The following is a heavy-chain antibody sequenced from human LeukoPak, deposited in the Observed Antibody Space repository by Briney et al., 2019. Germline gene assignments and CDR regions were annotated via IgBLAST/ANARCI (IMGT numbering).Heavy chain of an antibody. J-gene: IGHJ3*02. CDR3: ARPQWELGIGAFDI. V-gene: IGHV3-30-3*01. D-gene: IGHD1-26*01. Sequence: SGGSLRLSCAASGFTFSSYAMHWVRQAPGKGLDWVAVISYDGSNKYYADSVKGRFTISRDNSKNTLYLQMNSLRAEDTAVYYCARPQWELGIGAFDIWGQGTMVTVSS. CDR2: ISYDGSNK. CDR1: GFTFSSYA.